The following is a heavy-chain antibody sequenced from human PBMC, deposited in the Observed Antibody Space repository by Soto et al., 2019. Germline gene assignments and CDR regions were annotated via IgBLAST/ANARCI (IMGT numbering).Heavy chain of an antibody. CDR2: VYYSGST. D-gene: IGHD3-9*01. CDR1: GGSISNYY. Sequence: SETLSLTCTVSGGSISNYYWTWVRQPPGKGLEWIGYVYYSGSTNYNPSLESRVTISIDASKNQFSLKMKSVTAADTAVYYCVRDYLLTGFDTWGQGALVTVSS. V-gene: IGHV4-59*01. J-gene: IGHJ4*02. CDR3: VRDYLLTGFDT.